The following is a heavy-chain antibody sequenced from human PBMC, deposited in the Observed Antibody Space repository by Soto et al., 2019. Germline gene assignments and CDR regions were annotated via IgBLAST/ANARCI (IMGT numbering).Heavy chain of an antibody. CDR2: ISASNGNT. J-gene: IGHJ4*02. Sequence: VQLVQSGAEVKKPGASVKVTCKASGYTFTTYGISWVRQAPGQGLEWMGWISASNGNTYYGQKFQGRVTMTTDSCTSTAYMGMSSLASGDTAVYYCARARPYSSSGDSWGRGTLVTVSS. CDR3: ARARPYSSSGDS. V-gene: IGHV1-18*01. D-gene: IGHD6-13*01. CDR1: GYTFTTYG.